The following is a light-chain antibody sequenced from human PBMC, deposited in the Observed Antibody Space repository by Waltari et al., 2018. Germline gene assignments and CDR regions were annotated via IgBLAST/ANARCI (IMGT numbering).Light chain of an antibody. Sequence: DIVLTQPPATLSLSPGERATLSCRASQNVATHLAWYQQKPGQAPRLLIYDASPRATCIPARFSGSWSWTDFSLPISTLEPEDFAIYYCHQRSARDTFGQGTRLEIK. V-gene: IGKV3-11*01. CDR1: QNVATH. J-gene: IGKJ5*01. CDR2: DAS. CDR3: HQRSARDT.